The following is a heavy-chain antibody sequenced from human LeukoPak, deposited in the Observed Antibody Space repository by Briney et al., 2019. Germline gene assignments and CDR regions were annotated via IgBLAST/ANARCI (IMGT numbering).Heavy chain of an antibody. D-gene: IGHD6-19*01. Sequence: GGSLRLSCAASGFSFSYYWMNWVRQAPGKGLEWVANIKQDGSEKSYVDSVKGRFTISRDNAKNTLYLQMTTLRAEDTALYFGARHTSDWYKEGANWGQGTPVTVSS. CDR3: ARHTSDWYKEGAN. J-gene: IGHJ4*02. CDR2: IKQDGSEK. V-gene: IGHV3-7*01. CDR1: GFSFSYYW.